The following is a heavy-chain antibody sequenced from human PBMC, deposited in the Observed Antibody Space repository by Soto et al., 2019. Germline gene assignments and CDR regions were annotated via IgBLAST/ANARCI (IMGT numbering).Heavy chain of an antibody. Sequence: GGSLRLSCASSVFAFSTYGLHWVRQAPGKELEWVAIITSDVNYKYYADSVKGRFTISRDNSKNTLFLQMNSLRAEDTAVYYCAKGGAFDIWGQGTLVIVSS. V-gene: IGHV3-30*18. D-gene: IGHD3-16*01. CDR1: VFAFSTYG. J-gene: IGHJ4*02. CDR3: AKGGAFDI. CDR2: ITSDVNYK.